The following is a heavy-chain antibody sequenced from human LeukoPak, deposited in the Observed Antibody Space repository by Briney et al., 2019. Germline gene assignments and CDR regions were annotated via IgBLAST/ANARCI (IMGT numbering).Heavy chain of an antibody. V-gene: IGHV3-9*01. Sequence: GRSLRLSCVASGFIFDDYAIHWVRQAPGKGLEWVSGISWNSGSIGYADSVKGRFSISRDNAKNSLYLQMNSLRTEDTALYYCARAIGVTCISTSCYRFDYWGQGTLVTVSS. J-gene: IGHJ4*02. CDR3: ARAIGVTCISTSCYRFDY. CDR2: ISWNSGSI. CDR1: GFIFDDYA. D-gene: IGHD2-2*01.